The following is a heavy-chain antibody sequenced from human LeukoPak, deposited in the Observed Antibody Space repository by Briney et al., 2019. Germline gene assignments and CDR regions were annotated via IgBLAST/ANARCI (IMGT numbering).Heavy chain of an antibody. Sequence: GGSLRLSCAASGFTFSSYGMHWVRQAPGKGLEWVAVIWYDGSNKYYADSVKGRFTISRDNSKNTLYLQMNSLRAEDTAVYYCARGGRGYSYALYYFHYWGQGTLVTVSS. CDR1: GFTFSSYG. CDR3: ARGGRGYSYALYYFHY. V-gene: IGHV3-33*01. J-gene: IGHJ4*02. CDR2: IWYDGSNK. D-gene: IGHD5-18*01.